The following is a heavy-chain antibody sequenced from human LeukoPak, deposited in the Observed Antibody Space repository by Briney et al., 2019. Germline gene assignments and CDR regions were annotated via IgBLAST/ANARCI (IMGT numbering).Heavy chain of an antibody. J-gene: IGHJ4*02. CDR3: AKTFIHLWSAPDY. D-gene: IGHD5-18*01. V-gene: IGHV3-30*02. Sequence: PGGALRVSCAASGVTFSTCGMHWGRQGPGGGLEWGAFIRYDGSNKDYADSVQRRFTISRDNSKNTLYLQMNSLRAEDTAVYYCAKTFIHLWSAPDYWGQGTLVTVSS. CDR1: GVTFSTCG. CDR2: IRYDGSNK.